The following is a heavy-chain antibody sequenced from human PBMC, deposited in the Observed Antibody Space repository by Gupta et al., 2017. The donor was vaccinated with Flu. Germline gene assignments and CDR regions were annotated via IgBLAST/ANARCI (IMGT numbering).Heavy chain of an antibody. CDR3: AKDFQFQPHYYFDF. J-gene: IGHJ4*02. CDR2: ISGSGTSV. D-gene: IGHD2-2*01. V-gene: IGHV3-23*01. Sequence: RQPPGKGLEWVSGISGSGTSVYYADSVKGRFTISRDNSKNTLYLQMTGLRAEDTALYYCAKDFQFQPHYYFDFRGQGTLVTVSS.